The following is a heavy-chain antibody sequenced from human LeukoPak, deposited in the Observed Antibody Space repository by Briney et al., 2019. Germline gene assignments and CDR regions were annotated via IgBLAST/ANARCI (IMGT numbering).Heavy chain of an antibody. CDR1: GYTITGYH. V-gene: IGHV1-2*02. J-gene: IGHJ3*02. D-gene: IGHD1-14*01. CDR3: ARENLAFDI. CDR2: INPNSGVT. Sequence: ASVKVSCKASGYTITGYHMHWVRQAPGQGLEWMGWINPNSGVTNYAQKLQGRVTMTTDTSTSTAYMELRSLRSDDTAVYYCARENLAFDIWGQGTMVTVSS.